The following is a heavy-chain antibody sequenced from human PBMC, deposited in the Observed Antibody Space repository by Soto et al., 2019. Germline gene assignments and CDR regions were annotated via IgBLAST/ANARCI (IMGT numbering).Heavy chain of an antibody. V-gene: IGHV4-61*01. J-gene: IGHJ4*02. CDR2: FYYTGSI. D-gene: IGHD3-22*01. Sequence: QVQLQESGPGLVKPSETLSLTCTVSGGSVSSGNYYWSWIRQPPGKGLEWIGYFYYTGSINYNPXLKRRVTIFIXXSXNXXSLRLSSVTAADTAVYYCARSMFYSDDTNYSPFEYWGQGTLVTASS. CDR3: ARSMFYSDDTNYSPFEY. CDR1: GGSVSSGNYY.